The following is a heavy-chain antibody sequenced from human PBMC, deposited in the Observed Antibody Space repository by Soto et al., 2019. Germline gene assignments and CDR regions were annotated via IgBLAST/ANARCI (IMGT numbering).Heavy chain of an antibody. CDR2: IWYDGSNK. CDR3: ARDQWLVLGYFDY. J-gene: IGHJ4*02. CDR1: GFTFSSYG. V-gene: IGHV3-33*01. Sequence: PGGSLRLSCAASGFTFSSYGMHWVRQAPGKGLEWVAVIWYDGSNKYYADSVKGRFTISRDNSKNTLYLQMNSLRAEDTAVYYCARDQWLVLGYFDYWGQGTLVTV. D-gene: IGHD6-19*01.